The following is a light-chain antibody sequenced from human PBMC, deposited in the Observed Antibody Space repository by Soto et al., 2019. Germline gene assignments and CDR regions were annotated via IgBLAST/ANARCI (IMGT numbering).Light chain of an antibody. CDR2: EDS. J-gene: IGLJ1*01. CDR1: SSDVGSYNL. CDR3: CSYAGSGTYV. Sequence: QSVLTQPASVSGSHGQSITISCTGTSSDVGSYNLVSWYQQHPGKAPKLIIYEDSKRPSGVSNRFSGSKSGNTASLTISGLQAEDEADYYCCSYAGSGTYVFGTGTKVTV. V-gene: IGLV2-23*01.